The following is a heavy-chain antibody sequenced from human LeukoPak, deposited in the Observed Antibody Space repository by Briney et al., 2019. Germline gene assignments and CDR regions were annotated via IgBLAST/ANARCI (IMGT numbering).Heavy chain of an antibody. Sequence: SETLSLTCTVSGDSINSLDLWSWVRQPPGKGLEWIGEMYLSGTTHSNPSVKSRVTISIDKSKNQFFLNLSSVTAADTAVYYCARDALVGATGLDYWGQGTLVTVSS. CDR1: GDSINSLDL. CDR3: ARDALVGATGLDY. J-gene: IGHJ4*02. V-gene: IGHV4-4*02. D-gene: IGHD1-26*01. CDR2: MYLSGTT.